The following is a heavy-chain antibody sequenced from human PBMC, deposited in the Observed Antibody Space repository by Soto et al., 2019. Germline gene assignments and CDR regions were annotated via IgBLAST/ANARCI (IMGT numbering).Heavy chain of an antibody. CDR1: SDSISSYY. CDR2: IYYSGST. V-gene: IGHV4-59*08. Sequence: SETLSLTCTVSSDSISSYYWSWIRQPPGKGLEWIGYIYYSGSTNYNPSLKSRVTISVDTSKNQFSLKLSSVTAADTAVYYCARQNYDYIWGSYRFNYYYMDGWGKGTTVTVSS. J-gene: IGHJ6*03. D-gene: IGHD3-16*02. CDR3: ARQNYDYIWGSYRFNYYYMDG.